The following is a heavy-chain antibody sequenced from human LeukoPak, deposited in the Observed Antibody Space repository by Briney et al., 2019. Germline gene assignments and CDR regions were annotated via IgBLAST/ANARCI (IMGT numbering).Heavy chain of an antibody. CDR2: INTNTGNP. V-gene: IGHV7-4-1*02. CDR1: GYTFTSYA. D-gene: IGHD6-19*01. Sequence: ASVKVSCKTSGYTFTSYAISWVRQAPGQGLEWMGWINTNTGNPTYAQGFTGRYVFSLDTSVSTAYLQISGLKAEDTAVYYCATTVAGTYYNWFDPWGQGTLVTVSS. J-gene: IGHJ5*02. CDR3: ATTVAGTYYNWFDP.